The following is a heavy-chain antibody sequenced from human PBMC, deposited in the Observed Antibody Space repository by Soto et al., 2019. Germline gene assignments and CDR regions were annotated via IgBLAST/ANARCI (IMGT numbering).Heavy chain of an antibody. V-gene: IGHV5-51*01. Sequence: GESLKISCKGSGYTFTNYCIGWVLQMPGKGLEWMGIIYPGDSDTKYNPSFQGQVTISADKSITTTYLRWTSLKASDTAIYYCAASIFYYGMDVWGQGTTVTVSS. CDR1: GYTFTNYC. J-gene: IGHJ6*02. CDR2: IYPGDSDT. CDR3: AASIFYYGMDV.